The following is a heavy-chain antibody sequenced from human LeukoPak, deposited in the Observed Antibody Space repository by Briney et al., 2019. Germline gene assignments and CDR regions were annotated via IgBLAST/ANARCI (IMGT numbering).Heavy chain of an antibody. V-gene: IGHV5-51*01. D-gene: IGHD3-22*01. CDR3: ARQWLYYDSSAYRNYNCFDP. J-gene: IGHJ5*02. CDR2: INPGDSDT. CDR1: GYRFTSYW. Sequence: GASLKISCKGSGYRFTSYWIGWVRQMPGKGLEWMGIINPGDSDTRYSPSFQGQVTISVDKSINTAYLQWSSLKASDTAMYYCARQWLYYDSSAYRNYNCFDPGGQGTLVTVSS.